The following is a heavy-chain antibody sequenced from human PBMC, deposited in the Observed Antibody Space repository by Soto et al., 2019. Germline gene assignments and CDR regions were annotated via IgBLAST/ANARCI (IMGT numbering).Heavy chain of an antibody. D-gene: IGHD6-13*01. J-gene: IGHJ6*02. CDR2: IYHSGST. CDR3: GDAGGLAAAGIGMDV. Sequence: QVQLQESGPGLVKPSGTLSLTCAVSGGSISSSNWWSWVRQPPGKGLEWIGEIYHSGSTNYNPSLNSRVTISVDKSQNQVALKLSSVTAADTAVYYCGDAGGLAAAGIGMDVWGHGTTVTVSS. CDR1: GGSISSSNW. V-gene: IGHV4-4*02.